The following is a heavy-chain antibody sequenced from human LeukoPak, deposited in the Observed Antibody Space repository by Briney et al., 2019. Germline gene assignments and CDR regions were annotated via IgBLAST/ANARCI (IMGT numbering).Heavy chain of an antibody. V-gene: IGHV1-18*01. CDR3: ARGRSGWYGYWFDP. CDR1: GYTFTSYG. CDR2: ISGYNGNT. J-gene: IGHJ5*02. D-gene: IGHD6-19*01. Sequence: ASVKVSCKASGYTFTSYGISWLRQAPGQGLEWLGWISGYNGNTNYAQKFQGRVTMTTDTPTSTAYMDLRSLKSDDTAVYYCARGRSGWYGYWFDPWGQGTLVTVSS.